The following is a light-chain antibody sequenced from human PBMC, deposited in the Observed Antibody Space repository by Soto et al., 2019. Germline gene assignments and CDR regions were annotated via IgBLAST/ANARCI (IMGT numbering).Light chain of an antibody. V-gene: IGKV3-11*01. CDR3: QQRSNCPLT. CDR2: DAS. CDR1: QSAGSY. Sequence: EIVLTQSPATLSLSPGERATLSCRASQSAGSYLAWYQHKPGQAPRLLIYDASNRATGIPARFSGSGSGTDFTLPISSLEPEDFAVFYCQQRSNCPLTFAGGPKVELK. J-gene: IGKJ4*01.